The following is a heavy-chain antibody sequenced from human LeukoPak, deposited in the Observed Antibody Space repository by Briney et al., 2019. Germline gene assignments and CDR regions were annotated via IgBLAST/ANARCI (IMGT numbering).Heavy chain of an antibody. V-gene: IGHV1-3*01. CDR2: INAGNGNT. CDR1: GYTFTSYA. J-gene: IGHJ6*02. D-gene: IGHD3-22*01. Sequence: ASVKVSCKASGYTFTSYAMHWVRQAPGQRLEWMGWINAGNGNTKYSQKFQGRVTITRDTSASTAYMELSSLRSEDTAVYYCASEYYDSSGYNNYYYYGMDVWGQGTTVTVS. CDR3: ASEYYDSSGYNNYYYYGMDV.